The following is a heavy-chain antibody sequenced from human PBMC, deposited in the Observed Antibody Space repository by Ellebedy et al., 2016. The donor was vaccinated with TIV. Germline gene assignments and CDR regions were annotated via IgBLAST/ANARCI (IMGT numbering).Heavy chain of an antibody. CDR2: MDPRLGTV. J-gene: IGHJ4*02. D-gene: IGHD6-19*01. Sequence: AASVKVSCKASGDTFSNHAFNWVRQAPGQELEWMGRMDPRLGTVKYAQKFQGRVTITADKSTSTDYIELSSLRSDDTAVYYCARSGEKMAQWLVMGGYWGQGTLVTVSS. CDR3: ARSGEKMAQWLVMGGY. CDR1: GDTFSNHA. V-gene: IGHV1-69*04.